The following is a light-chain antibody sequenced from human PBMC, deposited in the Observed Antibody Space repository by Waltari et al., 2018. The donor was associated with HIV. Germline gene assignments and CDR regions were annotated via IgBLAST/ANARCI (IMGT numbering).Light chain of an antibody. CDR1: NSNIGSNT. CDR3: AAWDDSLNGEVV. J-gene: IGLJ2*01. V-gene: IGLV1-44*01. Sequence: QSVLTQPPSASGTPGQRVTISCSGRNSNIGSNTVNWYQQLPGTAPKLLIYGNTQRPSGVPVRFSVSKSGTSASLAISGLQSEDEADYYCAAWDDSLNGEVVFGGGTKLTVL. CDR2: GNT.